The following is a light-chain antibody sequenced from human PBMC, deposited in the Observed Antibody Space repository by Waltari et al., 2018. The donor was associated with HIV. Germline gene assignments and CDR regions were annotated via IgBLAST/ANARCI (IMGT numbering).Light chain of an antibody. V-gene: IGLV2-11*01. CDR2: DVS. Sequence: QSALTQPRSVSGSPGQSVTISCTGTSSDVGAYNYVSWYQQHPGKAPKLMIYDVSKRPSWVPDRFSGCKSGNTASLTISGLQAEDEADYYCCSYAGSYTLRVFGGGTKLTVL. CDR1: SSDVGAYNY. CDR3: CSYAGSYTLRV. J-gene: IGLJ2*01.